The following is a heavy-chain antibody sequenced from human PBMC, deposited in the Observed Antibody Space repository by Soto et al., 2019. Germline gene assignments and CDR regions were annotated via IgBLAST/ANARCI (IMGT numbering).Heavy chain of an antibody. V-gene: IGHV1-2*02. CDR3: ARGGTWNYCSYYDF. J-gene: IGHJ4*01. CDR2: INPNSGGT. Sequence: ASVKVSCKASGYTFTGYYIHWVRQAPGQGLEWMGWINPNSGGTNYAQKFQGRVTMTRGTSISTAYMELSRLTSDDTAVYYCARGGTWNYCSYYDFWGHGTLVTVSS. CDR1: GYTFTGYY. D-gene: IGHD3-16*01.